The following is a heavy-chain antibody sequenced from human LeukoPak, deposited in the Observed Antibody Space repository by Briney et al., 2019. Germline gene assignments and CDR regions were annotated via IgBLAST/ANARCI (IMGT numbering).Heavy chain of an antibody. D-gene: IGHD1-26*01. CDR3: ARAASFWELPYYFDY. CDR1: GFTFSSYW. Sequence: PGGSLRLSCAASGFTFSSYWMSWVRQAPGKGLEWVANIKQDGSEKYYVDSVKGRFTISRDNAKNSLYLQMNSLRAEDTAVYYCARAASFWELPYYFDYWGQGTLVTVSS. CDR2: IKQDGSEK. J-gene: IGHJ4*02. V-gene: IGHV3-7*01.